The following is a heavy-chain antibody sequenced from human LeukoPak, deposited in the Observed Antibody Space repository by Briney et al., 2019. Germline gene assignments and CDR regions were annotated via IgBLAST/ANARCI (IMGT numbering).Heavy chain of an antibody. CDR2: ITGSGRST. CDR1: GFTFNNYA. Sequence: PGGSLRLSCAASGFTFNNYAMGWVRQTPGKGLEWVSGITGSGRSTYYADSVKGRFTISRDNSKNTLYLQVNSLRAEDTAAYFCAKSGTVGATRFDWYFDLWGRGTQVTVSS. D-gene: IGHD1-26*01. V-gene: IGHV3-23*01. J-gene: IGHJ2*01. CDR3: AKSGTVGATRFDWYFDL.